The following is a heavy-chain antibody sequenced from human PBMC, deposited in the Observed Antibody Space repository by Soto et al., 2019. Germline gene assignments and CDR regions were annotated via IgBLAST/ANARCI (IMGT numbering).Heavy chain of an antibody. CDR2: TSGSGGST. CDR3: AKGAYNWNDTPYDY. D-gene: IGHD1-1*01. CDR1: GFTFSSYA. J-gene: IGHJ4*02. V-gene: IGHV3-23*01. Sequence: PGGSLRLSCAASGFTFSSYAMSWVRQAPGKGLEWVSATSGSGGSTYYADSVKGRFTISRDNSKNTLYLQMNSLRAEDTAVYYCAKGAYNWNDTPYDYWGQGTLVTVSS.